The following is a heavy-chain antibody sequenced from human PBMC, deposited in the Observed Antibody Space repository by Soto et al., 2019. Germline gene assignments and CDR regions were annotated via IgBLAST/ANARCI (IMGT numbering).Heavy chain of an antibody. J-gene: IGHJ5*02. CDR2: ISGSGGST. CDR3: AKDKSWIQLWPPCWFDP. D-gene: IGHD5-18*01. Sequence: GGSLRLSCAASGFTFSSYAMSWVRQAPGKGLEWVSAISGSGGSTYYADSVKGRFTISRDNSKNTLYLQMNSLRAEDAAVYYCAKDKSWIQLWPPCWFDPWGQGTLVTVSS. V-gene: IGHV3-23*01. CDR1: GFTFSSYA.